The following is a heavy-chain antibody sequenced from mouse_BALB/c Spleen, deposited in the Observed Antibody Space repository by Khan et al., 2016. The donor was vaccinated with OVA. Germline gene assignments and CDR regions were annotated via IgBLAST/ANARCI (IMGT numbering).Heavy chain of an antibody. V-gene: IGHV2-6-4*01. J-gene: IGHJ4*01. CDR2: IWGGGGT. D-gene: IGHD2-14*01. CDR1: GFSLSRYN. CDR3: ARAYYRYDGYDAMDY. Sequence: QVQLKESGPGLVAPSQTLSNTCTVSGFSLSRYNIHWVRQPPGGGLEWLGMIWGGGGTDYNSTLKSRLSISKDNSKSQVFLKMNSLQTDDTAMYYCARAYYRYDGYDAMDYWGQGTSVTVSS.